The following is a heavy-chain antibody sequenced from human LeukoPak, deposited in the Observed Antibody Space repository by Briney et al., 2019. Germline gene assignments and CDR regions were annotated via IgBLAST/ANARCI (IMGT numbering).Heavy chain of an antibody. CDR1: GGSLSGYY. D-gene: IGHD6-13*01. V-gene: IGHV4-34*01. CDR2: INHSGST. CDR3: ASSSSSSFYYYYYMDV. J-gene: IGHJ6*03. Sequence: SETLSLTCAVYGGSLSGYYWSWIRQPPGKGLEWIGEINHSGSTNYNPSLKSRVTISVDTSKNQFSLKLSSVTAADTAVYYCASSSSSSFYYYYYMDVWGKGTTVTVSS.